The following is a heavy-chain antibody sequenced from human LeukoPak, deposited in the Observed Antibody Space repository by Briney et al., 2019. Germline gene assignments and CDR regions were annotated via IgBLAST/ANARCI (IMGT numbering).Heavy chain of an antibody. J-gene: IGHJ5*02. CDR2: IFHSASS. CDR1: GDSLRSGEYS. Sequence: TLSLTSALPGDSLRSGEYSWSWIRHPSRRGLEWIGYIFHSASSYYSPSRKSRVTISVDKSKDQYSCRLTSFTAADTPVYSCARELWFGNAPGSWFVPWGQGTLVTVSS. CDR3: ARELWFGNAPGSWFVP. V-gene: IGHV4-30-2*01. D-gene: IGHD3-10*01.